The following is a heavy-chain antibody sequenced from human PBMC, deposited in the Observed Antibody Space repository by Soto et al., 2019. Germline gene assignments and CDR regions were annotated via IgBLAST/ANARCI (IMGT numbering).Heavy chain of an antibody. D-gene: IGHD3-3*01. Sequence: SETLSLTCTVSGGSISSGDYYWSWIRQPPGKGLEWIGYIYYSGSTYYNPSLKSRVTISVDTSKNQFSLKLSSVTAADTAVYYCARGATIFGIDPWGQGTLVTVSS. CDR2: IYYSGST. CDR1: GGSISSGDYY. CDR3: ARGATIFGIDP. V-gene: IGHV4-30-4*01. J-gene: IGHJ5*02.